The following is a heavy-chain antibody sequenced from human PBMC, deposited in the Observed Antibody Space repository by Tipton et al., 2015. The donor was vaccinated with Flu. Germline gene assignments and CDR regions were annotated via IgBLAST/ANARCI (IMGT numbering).Heavy chain of an antibody. V-gene: IGHV3-7*01. Sequence: SLRLSCAASGFTFSSYWMSWVRQAPGKGLEWVANIKQDGSVKYYVDSVKGRFTISRDDSTNTVYLQMTSLRAEDTAVYFCARDGPEWNYFAYMDVWGKGTTVTVSS. J-gene: IGHJ6*03. CDR2: IKQDGSVK. D-gene: IGHD1-7*01. CDR1: GFTFSSYW. CDR3: ARDGPEWNYFAYMDV.